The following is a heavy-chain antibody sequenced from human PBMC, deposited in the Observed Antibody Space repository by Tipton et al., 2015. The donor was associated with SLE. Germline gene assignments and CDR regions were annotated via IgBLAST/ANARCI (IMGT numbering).Heavy chain of an antibody. J-gene: IGHJ4*02. V-gene: IGHV4-59*11. CDR1: GGSISSHY. CDR3: ARMTTVTTFDY. CDR2: IYYSGST. D-gene: IGHD4-17*01. Sequence: TLSLTCTVSGGSISSHYWSWIRRPPGKGLEWIWYIYYSGSTNYNPSLKSRVTISVDTSKNQFSLKLSSVTAADTAVYYCARMTTVTTFDYWGQGTLVTVSS.